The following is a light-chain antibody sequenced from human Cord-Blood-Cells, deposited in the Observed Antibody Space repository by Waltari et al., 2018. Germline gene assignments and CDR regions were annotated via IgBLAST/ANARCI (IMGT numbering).Light chain of an antibody. J-gene: IGLJ2*01. CDR1: SPPIGAGYD. CDR2: GNS. CDR3: QSYDSSLSGVV. Sequence: QSLLTQPPSVSGAPGQRATISCTGSSPPIGAGYDVHWYQQLPGTAPKLLTYGNSKRRSGVPDRFSGSKSGTSASLAITGLQAEDEADYYCQSYDSSLSGVVFGGGPKLTVL. V-gene: IGLV1-40*01.